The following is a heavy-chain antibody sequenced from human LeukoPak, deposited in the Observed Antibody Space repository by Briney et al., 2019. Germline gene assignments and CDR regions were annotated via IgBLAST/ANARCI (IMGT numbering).Heavy chain of an antibody. Sequence: GASVKVSCKASGHTFTSYYMHWVRQAPGQGLEWMGIINPSGGSTNYAQKFQGRVTMTRDTSTNTVYMELSSLRSEDTAVYYCARGPSITMVRGGQWYYYMDVWGKGTTVTISS. CDR1: GHTFTSYY. CDR2: INPSGGST. CDR3: ARGPSITMVRGGQWYYYMDV. D-gene: IGHD3-10*01. J-gene: IGHJ6*03. V-gene: IGHV1-46*01.